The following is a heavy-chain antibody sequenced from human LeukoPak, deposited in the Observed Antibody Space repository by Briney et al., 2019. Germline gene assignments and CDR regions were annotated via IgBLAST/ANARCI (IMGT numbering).Heavy chain of an antibody. CDR3: ARLAGSGWYYY. CDR2: IYPGDSDT. CDR1: GYYFTSYW. Sequence: GESLKISCQTSGYYFTSYWIGWVRQMPGKGLERMGIIYPGDSDTRYSPSFKGQVTISADKSISTAYLQWSSLKASDTAMYYCARLAGSGWYYYWGQGTLVTVSS. V-gene: IGHV5-51*01. J-gene: IGHJ4*02. D-gene: IGHD6-19*01.